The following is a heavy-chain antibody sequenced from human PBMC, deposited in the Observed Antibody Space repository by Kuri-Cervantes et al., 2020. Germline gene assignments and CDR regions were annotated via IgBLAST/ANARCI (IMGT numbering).Heavy chain of an antibody. V-gene: IGHV3-30-3*01. D-gene: IGHD6-13*01. CDR3: ARGVYRWLQQLGDYYYYGMDV. CDR1: GFTFSSYA. Sequence: GESLKISCAASGFTFSSYAMHWVRQAPGKGLEWVAVISYDGSNKYYADSVKGRFTISRDNSKNTLYLQMNSLRAEDTAVYYCARGVYRWLQQLGDYYYYGMDVWGHGTTVTVSS. J-gene: IGHJ6*02. CDR2: ISYDGSNK.